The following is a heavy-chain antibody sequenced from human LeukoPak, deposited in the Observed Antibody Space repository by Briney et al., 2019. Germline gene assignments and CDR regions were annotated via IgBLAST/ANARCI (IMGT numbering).Heavy chain of an antibody. CDR2: INPNSGGT. D-gene: IGHD2-2*01. V-gene: IGHV1-2*02. Sequence: GASVKVSCKASGYTFTGYYVHWVRQAPGQGLEWMGWINPNSGGTNYAQKFQGRVTMTRDTSISTAYMELSRLRSDDTAVYYCARGYCSSTSCLRTAGDYWGQGTLVTVSS. CDR3: ARGYCSSTSCLRTAGDY. CDR1: GYTFTGYY. J-gene: IGHJ4*02.